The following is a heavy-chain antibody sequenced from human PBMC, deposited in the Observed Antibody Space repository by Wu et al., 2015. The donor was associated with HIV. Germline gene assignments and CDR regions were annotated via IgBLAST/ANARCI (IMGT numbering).Heavy chain of an antibody. CDR3: ARDMERGSGSYYSHWFDP. D-gene: IGHD3-10*01. Sequence: QVQLVQSGAEVKKPGSSVKVSCKASGGTFSSYAISWVRQAPGQGLEWMGGIIPIFGTANYAQKFQGRVTITTDESTSTAYMELSSLRSEDTAVYYCARDMERGSGSYYSHWFDPWGQGTLVTVSS. J-gene: IGHJ5*02. V-gene: IGHV1-69*05. CDR1: GGTFSSYA. CDR2: IIPIFGTA.